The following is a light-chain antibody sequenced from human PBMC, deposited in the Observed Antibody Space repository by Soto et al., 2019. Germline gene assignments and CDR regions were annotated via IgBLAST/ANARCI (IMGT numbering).Light chain of an antibody. CDR3: QRYGRSPST. V-gene: IGKV3-20*01. J-gene: IGKJ1*01. CDR1: QSVSSGD. Sequence: EVVLTQSPGTLSLSPGERATLSCRASQSVSSGDFAWFQQKPGQAPRLLIYGASNRATGIPERFSGSGSGTDFTLTISRREPEDFAVYYCQRYGRSPSTFGQGTKVEIK. CDR2: GAS.